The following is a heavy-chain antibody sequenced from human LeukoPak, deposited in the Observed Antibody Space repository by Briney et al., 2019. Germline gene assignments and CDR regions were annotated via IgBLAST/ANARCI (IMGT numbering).Heavy chain of an antibody. CDR2: INTNTGNP. D-gene: IGHD2-15*01. CDR3: ARVVSCSGGSCGNWFDP. J-gene: IGHJ5*02. CDR1: GYTFTSYA. Sequence: GASVKVSCKASGYTFTSYAMNWVRQAPGQGLEWMGWINTNTGNPTYARGFTGRFVFSLDTSVSTAYLQISSLKAEDTAVYYCARVVSCSGGSCGNWFDPWGQGTLVTVSS. V-gene: IGHV7-4-1*02.